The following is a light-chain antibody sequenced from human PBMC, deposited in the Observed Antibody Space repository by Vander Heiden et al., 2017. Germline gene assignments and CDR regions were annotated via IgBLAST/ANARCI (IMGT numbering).Light chain of an antibody. CDR2: WAS. V-gene: IGKV4-1*01. CDR1: QSVLYSSNNKNY. Sequence: DIVMTQSPYSLAVSLGERATINCKSSQSVLYSSNNKNYLAWYQQKPGQPPKLLIYWASTRESGVPDRFSGSGSGTDFTLTISSLQAEDVAVYYCQQYYSTPQTFGQGTKVEIK. CDR3: QQYYSTPQT. J-gene: IGKJ1*01.